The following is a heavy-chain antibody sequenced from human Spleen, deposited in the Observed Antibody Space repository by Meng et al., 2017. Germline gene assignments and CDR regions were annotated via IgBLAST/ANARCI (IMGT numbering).Heavy chain of an antibody. CDR2: INHSGST. D-gene: IGHD4-11*01. Sequence: QRQPGGGGMFNASESLSLSGVVSGGSFSDYYWSWIRQPPGKGLEWIGEINHSGSTNYHPSLGSRATISVDTSQNNLSLKLSSVTAADSAVYYCARGPTTMAHDFDYWGQGTLVTVSS. CDR1: GGSFSDYY. CDR3: ARGPTTMAHDFDY. V-gene: IGHV4-34*01. J-gene: IGHJ4*02.